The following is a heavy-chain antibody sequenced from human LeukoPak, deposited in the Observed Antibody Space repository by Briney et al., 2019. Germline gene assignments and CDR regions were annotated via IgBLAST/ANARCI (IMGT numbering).Heavy chain of an antibody. J-gene: IGHJ5*02. CDR1: GGSFGGYY. D-gene: IGHD2-15*01. Sequence: SETLSLTCAVYGGSFGGYYWSWIRQPPGKGLEWIGEINHSGSTNYNPSLKSRVTISVDTSKNQFSLKLSSVTAADTAVYYCARGRDIVVVVAARLSWFDPWGQGTLVTVSP. V-gene: IGHV4-34*01. CDR3: ARGRDIVVVVAARLSWFDP. CDR2: INHSGST.